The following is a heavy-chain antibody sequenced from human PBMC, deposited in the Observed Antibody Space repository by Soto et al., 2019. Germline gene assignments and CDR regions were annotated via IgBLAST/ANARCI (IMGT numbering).Heavy chain of an antibody. Sequence: QVQLQESGPGLVKPSETLSLTCTVSGGSISSYYWSWIRQPPGKGLEWIGYIYYSGSTNYNPSLNSRVTISVDTSKNRFSLKLSSVTAADTAVYYCARVRYNSYYYYYVDGWGKGTTVTVSS. CDR2: IYYSGST. CDR1: GGSISSYY. D-gene: IGHD1-1*01. J-gene: IGHJ6*03. V-gene: IGHV4-59*01. CDR3: ARVRYNSYYYYYVDG.